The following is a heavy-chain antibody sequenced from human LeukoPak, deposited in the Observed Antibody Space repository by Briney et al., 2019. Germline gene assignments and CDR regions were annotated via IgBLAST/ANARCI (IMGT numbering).Heavy chain of an antibody. CDR1: GFTFSSYG. J-gene: IGHJ4*02. Sequence: PGGTLRLSCAASGFTFSSYGMSWVRQAPGKGLEWVSAISGSGGSTYYADSVKGRFTISRDNSKNTLYLQMNSLRAEDTAVYYCAPFLVGASFGDYWGQGTLVTVSS. D-gene: IGHD2-8*02. V-gene: IGHV3-23*01. CDR3: APFLVGASFGDY. CDR2: ISGSGGST.